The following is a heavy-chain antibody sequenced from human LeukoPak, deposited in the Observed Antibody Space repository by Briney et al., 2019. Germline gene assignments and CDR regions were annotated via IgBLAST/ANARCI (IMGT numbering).Heavy chain of an antibody. V-gene: IGHV4-39*01. CDR2: IYYSGST. J-gene: IGHJ4*02. D-gene: IGHD5-12*01. Sequence: SETLSLTCTVSGGSISRNIYYWGWIRQPPGKGLELIGSIYYSGSTYYNPSLTGRVTISVDTSKNQFSLRLSSVTAADTAVYYRASIRVDSGYDSFDCWGQGTLVTVSS. CDR3: ASIRVDSGYDSFDC. CDR1: GGSISRNIYY.